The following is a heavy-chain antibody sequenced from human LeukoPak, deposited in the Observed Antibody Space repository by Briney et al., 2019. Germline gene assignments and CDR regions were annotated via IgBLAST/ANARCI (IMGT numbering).Heavy chain of an antibody. CDR3: TTGLVP. V-gene: IGHV3-15*01. CDR2: IKSKTDGGKT. D-gene: IGHD2-8*02. J-gene: IGHJ5*02. Sequence: GGSLRLSCAASGFTFSNAWMSWVRQAPGKGLEWVGRIKSKTDGGKTDYAAPVKGRITISRDDSKNTLYLQMNSLKTEDTAVYYCTTGLVPWGQGTLVTVSS. CDR1: GFTFSNAW.